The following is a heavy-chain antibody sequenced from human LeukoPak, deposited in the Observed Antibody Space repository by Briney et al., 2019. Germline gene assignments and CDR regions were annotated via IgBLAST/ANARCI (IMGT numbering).Heavy chain of an antibody. CDR3: ARDIREVGATNYFYY. V-gene: IGHV4-59*01. D-gene: IGHD1-26*01. CDR2: IHYSGST. CDR1: GFSITSYY. Sequence: SETLSLTCTVSGFSITSYYWSWIRQPPGKRLEWIGLIHYSGSTTYNPSLKSRVTMSVDTSKNQFSLQLRSVTAADTALYYGARDIREVGATNYFYYWGQGTLVTVTP. J-gene: IGHJ4*02.